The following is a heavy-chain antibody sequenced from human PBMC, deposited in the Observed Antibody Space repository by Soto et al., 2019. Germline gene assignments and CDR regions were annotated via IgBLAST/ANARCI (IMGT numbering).Heavy chain of an antibody. J-gene: IGHJ4*02. CDR2: IYYSGST. V-gene: IGHV4-59*01. Sequence: SETLSLTCTVSGGSISSYYWSWIRQPPGKGLEWIGYIYYSGSTNYNPSLKSRVTISVDTSKNQFSLKLSSVTAADTAVYYCAISQTEYYSVDYWGQGTLVTVSS. D-gene: IGHD3-10*01. CDR3: AISQTEYYSVDY. CDR1: GGSISSYY.